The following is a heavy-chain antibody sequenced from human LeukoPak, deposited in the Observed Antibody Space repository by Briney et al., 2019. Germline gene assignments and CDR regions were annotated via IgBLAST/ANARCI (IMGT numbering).Heavy chain of an antibody. J-gene: IGHJ6*02. D-gene: IGHD2-15*01. V-gene: IGHV4-34*01. CDR3: AREDMTTNYYYGMDV. CDR1: GGSFSGYY. CDR2: IYYSGST. Sequence: PSETLSLTCAVYGGSFSGYYWGWLRQPPGKGLEWLGSIYYSGSTYYNPSLKSRVTISVDTSKNQFSLKLSSVTAADTAVYYCAREDMTTNYYYGMDVWGQGTTVTVSS.